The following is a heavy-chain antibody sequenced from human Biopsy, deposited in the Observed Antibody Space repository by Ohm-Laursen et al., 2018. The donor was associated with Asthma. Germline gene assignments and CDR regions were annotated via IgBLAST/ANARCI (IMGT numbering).Heavy chain of an antibody. CDR3: AKDTLSSSWKWFDP. CDR2: ISWNSVTV. J-gene: IGHJ5*02. Sequence: SLRLSCAAVGFAFDDSAMHWVRQAPGRGLEWVAGISWNSVTVDYAASVKGRFTISRDNAKNSLDLEMNSLRSEDTALYYCAKDTLSSSWKWFDPWGQGTMVNVST. D-gene: IGHD2-2*01. CDR1: GFAFDDSA. V-gene: IGHV3-9*01.